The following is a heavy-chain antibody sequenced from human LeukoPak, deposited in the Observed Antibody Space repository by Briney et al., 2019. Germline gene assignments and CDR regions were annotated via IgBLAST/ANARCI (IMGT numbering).Heavy chain of an antibody. D-gene: IGHD3-22*01. Sequence: GASVKVSCKASGYTFTGYYMHWVRQAPGQGLEWMGWINPNSGGTNYAQKFQGRVTMTRDTSISTAYMELSRLRSDDTAVYYCARARGDYDSSGYYDAFDIWGQGTMVTVSS. CDR1: GYTFTGYY. V-gene: IGHV1-2*02. CDR3: ARARGDYDSSGYYDAFDI. CDR2: INPNSGGT. J-gene: IGHJ3*02.